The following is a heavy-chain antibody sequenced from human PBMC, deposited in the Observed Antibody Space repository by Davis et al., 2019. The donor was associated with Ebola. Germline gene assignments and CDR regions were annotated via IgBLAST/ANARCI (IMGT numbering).Heavy chain of an antibody. J-gene: IGHJ6*02. Sequence: GESLKISCAASGFTFSSYAMSWVRQAPGKGLEWVANIKQDGSEKYYVDSVKGRFTISRDNAKNSLYLQMNSLRAEDTAVYYCARSPFSSSSWYPDYYYYYGMDVWGQGTTVTVSS. CDR3: ARSPFSSSSWYPDYYYYYGMDV. V-gene: IGHV3-7*01. CDR2: IKQDGSEK. D-gene: IGHD6-13*01. CDR1: GFTFSSYA.